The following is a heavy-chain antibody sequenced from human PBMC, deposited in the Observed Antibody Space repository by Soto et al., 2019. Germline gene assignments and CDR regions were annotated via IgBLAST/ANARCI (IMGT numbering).Heavy chain of an antibody. D-gene: IGHD3-10*01. CDR3: ATLWFGESGY. V-gene: IGHV4-39*01. J-gene: IGHJ4*02. CDR1: GGSISRSSYY. Sequence: QLQLQESGPGLVKPSETLSLTCTVSGGSISRSSYYWGWIRQPPGKGLEWIGSIYYSGSTYYNVSLKSRVTISVDTSKNQFSLKLSSVTAADTAGYYCATLWFGESGYWGQGTLVTVSS. CDR2: IYYSGST.